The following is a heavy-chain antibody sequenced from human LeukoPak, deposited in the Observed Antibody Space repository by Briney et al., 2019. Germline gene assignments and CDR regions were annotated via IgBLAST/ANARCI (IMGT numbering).Heavy chain of an antibody. V-gene: IGHV4-59*12. Sequence: SETLSLTCTVSGGSISSYYWGWIRQPPGKGLEWIAYMYYSGSTNYNPSLKSRVTISLDTSKNQFSLKLSSVTAADTAVYYCARVGLGGYYYYYLDVWGNGTTVTVSS. J-gene: IGHJ6*03. D-gene: IGHD3-16*01. CDR1: GGSISSYY. CDR2: MYYSGST. CDR3: ARVGLGGYYYYYLDV.